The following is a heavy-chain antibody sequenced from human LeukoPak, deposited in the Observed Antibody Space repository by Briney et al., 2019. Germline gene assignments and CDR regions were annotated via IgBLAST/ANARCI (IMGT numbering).Heavy chain of an antibody. CDR3: ARDTLYDSGFDY. D-gene: IGHD5/OR15-5a*01. CDR2: IYYSGST. CDR1: GGSFSGYY. J-gene: IGHJ4*02. Sequence: SETLSLTCAVYGGSFSGYYWSWIRQPPGKGLEWIGSIYYSGSTYYNPSLKSRVTISVDTSKNQFSLKLSSVTAADTAVYYCARDTLYDSGFDYWGQGTLVTVSS. V-gene: IGHV4-34*01.